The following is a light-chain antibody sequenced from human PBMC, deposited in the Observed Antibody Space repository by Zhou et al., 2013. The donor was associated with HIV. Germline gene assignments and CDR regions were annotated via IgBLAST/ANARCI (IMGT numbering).Light chain of an antibody. CDR3: QQSYSPPIT. J-gene: IGKJ4*01. V-gene: IGKV1-39*01. Sequence: DIQMTQSPSTLSASVGDRVTITCRASQNIASYLNWYQQKPGKAPKLLIYAASTLQSGVPSRFSGSGSGTDFTLTINSLQPEDFATYLCQQSYSPPITFGGGTKVEI. CDR1: QNIASY. CDR2: AAS.